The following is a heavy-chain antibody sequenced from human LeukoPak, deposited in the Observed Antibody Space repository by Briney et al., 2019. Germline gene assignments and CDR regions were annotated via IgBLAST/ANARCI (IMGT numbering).Heavy chain of an antibody. D-gene: IGHD2-2*02. J-gene: IGHJ5*02. V-gene: IGHV1-8*01. CDR3: VRDGEGAAISVNYWFDP. Sequence: ASVKVSCKASGFTFTSYDINWVRQASGQGLEWMGWMNPNNGSTGYAQKFQGGVTMTRDTSISTAYMELRGLRSEDTAVCYCVRDGEGAAISVNYWFDPWGQGTLVTVSS. CDR1: GFTFTSYD. CDR2: MNPNNGST.